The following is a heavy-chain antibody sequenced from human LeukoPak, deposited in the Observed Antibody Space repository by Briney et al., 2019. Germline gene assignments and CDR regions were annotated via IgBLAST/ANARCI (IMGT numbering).Heavy chain of an antibody. V-gene: IGHV3-9*01. CDR3: AKARGSSGWYSVDY. Sequence: GGSLRLSCAASGFTFDDYAMHWVRQAPGKGLEWVSGITWNSGSLGYADSVKGRFTISRDNAKNSLYLQMNSLRAEDTALYYCAKARGSSGWYSVDYWGQGTLVTVSS. CDR2: ITWNSGSL. D-gene: IGHD6-19*01. CDR1: GFTFDDYA. J-gene: IGHJ4*02.